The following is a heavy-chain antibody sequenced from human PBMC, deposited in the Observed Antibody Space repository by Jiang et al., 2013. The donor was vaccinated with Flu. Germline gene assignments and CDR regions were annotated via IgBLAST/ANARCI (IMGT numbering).Heavy chain of an antibody. CDR1: GLTFSGFW. Sequence: GLVQPGGSLRLSCAASGLTFSGFWMHWVRQAPGKGLVWVARINGDGYSISYVDSVKGRFTISRDNAKNTLYLQMNSLRAEDTAVYYCARAGYSYGWDYWGQGTLVTVSS. V-gene: IGHV3-74*01. D-gene: IGHD5-18*01. CDR3: ARAGYSYGWDY. J-gene: IGHJ4*02. CDR2: INGDGYSI.